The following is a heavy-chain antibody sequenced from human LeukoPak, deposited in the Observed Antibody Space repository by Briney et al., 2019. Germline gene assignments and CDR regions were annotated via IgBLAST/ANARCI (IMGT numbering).Heavy chain of an antibody. CDR3: ARDHGSAYYRAPRH. CDR1: GYIFTNYY. D-gene: IGHD3-10*01. CDR2: INPSGGST. Sequence: ASVKVSCKASGYIFTNYYMHWVRQAPGQGLEWMGTINPSGGSTTYAQKFQGRVTTTTDTSPSTDYIELSSLRSAETALYYCARDHGSAYYRAPRHWGQGTLVTVSS. V-gene: IGHV1-46*01. J-gene: IGHJ4*02.